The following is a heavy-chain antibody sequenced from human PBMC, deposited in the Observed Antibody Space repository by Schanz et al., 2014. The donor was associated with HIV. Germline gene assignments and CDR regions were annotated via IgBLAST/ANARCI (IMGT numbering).Heavy chain of an antibody. Sequence: QVKLQQWGAGLLKPSETLSLTCAVYGGSFTGYYWSWIRQSPGKGLEWLGQINHRESTNYNPSPQSRAHISLDTSKHQFSLRRSSVTAADTAVYYCARDNDPYYYDNSGYYDRLFDYWGQGTLVTVSS. CDR2: INHREST. CDR3: ARDNDPYYYDNSGYYDRLFDY. V-gene: IGHV4-34*01. CDR1: GGSFTGYY. J-gene: IGHJ4*02. D-gene: IGHD3-22*01.